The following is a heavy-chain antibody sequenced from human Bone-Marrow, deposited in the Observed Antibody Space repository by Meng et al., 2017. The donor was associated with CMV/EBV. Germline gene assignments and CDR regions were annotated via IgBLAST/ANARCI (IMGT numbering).Heavy chain of an antibody. CDR1: GYTFTGYY. J-gene: IGHJ6*02. V-gene: IGHV1-69*10. Sequence: SVKVSCKASGYTFTGYYMHWVRQAPGQGLEWMGWINPILGIANYAQKFQGRVTITADKSTSTAYMELSSLRSEDTAVYYCARDQDIVVVPAALPQYYYYYYGMDVWGQGTTVTVSS. CDR2: INPILGIA. D-gene: IGHD2-2*01. CDR3: ARDQDIVVVPAALPQYYYYYYGMDV.